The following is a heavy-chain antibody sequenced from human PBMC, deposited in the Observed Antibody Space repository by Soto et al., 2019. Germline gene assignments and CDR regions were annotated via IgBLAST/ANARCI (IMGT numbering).Heavy chain of an antibody. J-gene: IGHJ4*02. CDR2: IKQDGSEK. V-gene: IGHV3-7*03. D-gene: IGHD3-9*01. Sequence: SGGLSCASAGFPCSSYWMSWVRQAPGKGLEWVANIKQDGSEKYYVDSVKGRFTISRDNAKNSLYLQMNSLRAEDTAVYYCARGADILTGYSPFDYWGQGTLVTVSS. CDR3: ARGADILTGYSPFDY. CDR1: GFPCSSYW.